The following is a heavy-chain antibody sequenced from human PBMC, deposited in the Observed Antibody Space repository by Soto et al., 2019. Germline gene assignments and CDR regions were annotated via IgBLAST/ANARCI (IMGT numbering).Heavy chain of an antibody. V-gene: IGHV3-23*01. CDR1: GFTFSSYA. CDR3: AKYYYDFWSGYFYYFDY. D-gene: IGHD3-3*01. J-gene: IGHJ4*02. Sequence: GSLRLSCAASGFTFSSYAMSWVRQAPGKGLEWVSAISGSGGSTYYADSVKGRFTISRDNSKNTLYLQMNSLRAEDTAVYYCAKYYYDFWSGYFYYFDYWGQGTLVTVSS. CDR2: ISGSGGST.